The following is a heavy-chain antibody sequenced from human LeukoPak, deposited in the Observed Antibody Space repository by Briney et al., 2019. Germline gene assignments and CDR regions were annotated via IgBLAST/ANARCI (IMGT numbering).Heavy chain of an antibody. CDR3: ARVVGGNYYGSETDDY. Sequence: ASVKVSCKASGYTFTGYYMHWVRQPPGQGLEWMGWLNPNSGGTNYAQKFQGRVTMTRDTSISTAYVELSRLRSDDTAVYYCARVVGGNYYGSETDDYWGQGTLVTVSS. CDR1: GYTFTGYY. J-gene: IGHJ4*02. V-gene: IGHV1-2*02. D-gene: IGHD3-10*01. CDR2: LNPNSGGT.